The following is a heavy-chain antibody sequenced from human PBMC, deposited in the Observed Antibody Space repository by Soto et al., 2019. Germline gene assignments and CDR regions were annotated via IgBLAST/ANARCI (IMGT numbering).Heavy chain of an antibody. D-gene: IGHD3-3*01. CDR1: GYSVASNSAA. V-gene: IGHV6-1*01. Sequence: QTLSLTCAICGYSVASNSAAWNLIRQSPSRGLEWLGRTYYRSKWYNDYAVSVKSRITINPDTSKNQFSLQLNSVTPEDTAVYYCARVSYYDFWSGSRYGMDVWGQGTTVTVSS. J-gene: IGHJ6*02. CDR3: ARVSYYDFWSGSRYGMDV. CDR2: TYYRSKWYN.